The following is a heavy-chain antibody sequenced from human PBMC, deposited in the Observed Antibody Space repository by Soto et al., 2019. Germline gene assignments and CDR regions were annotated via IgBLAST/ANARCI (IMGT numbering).Heavy chain of an antibody. V-gene: IGHV4-30-2*06. D-gene: IGHD2-15*01. Sequence: SETLSLTCRVSGVTISYGGYSWSWIRQSPEKGLEWLGYIGHLETTYYNPSFRSRLSLSIDRTRNQFSLSLGSMTAADKAVYYCARGGGYDSFGFWGQRIQVTVSS. CDR1: GVTISYGGYS. J-gene: IGHJ4*02. CDR2: IGHLETT. CDR3: ARGGGYDSFGF.